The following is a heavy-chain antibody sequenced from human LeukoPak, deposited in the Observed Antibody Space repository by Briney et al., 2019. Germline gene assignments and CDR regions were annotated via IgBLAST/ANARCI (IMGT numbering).Heavy chain of an antibody. CDR3: ATYLYATSAFDS. CDR1: GFTLSSFW. D-gene: IGHD2/OR15-2a*01. V-gene: IGHV3-7*05. CDR2: INEDGREM. Sequence: PGGSLRLSCAASGFTLSSFWMSWVRQAPGKGLEWVANINEDGREMYYLDSVKGRFTISRDNAEISLSLQMNSLRSEDTAVYYCATYLYATSAFDSWGQGTLVTVSS. J-gene: IGHJ5*01.